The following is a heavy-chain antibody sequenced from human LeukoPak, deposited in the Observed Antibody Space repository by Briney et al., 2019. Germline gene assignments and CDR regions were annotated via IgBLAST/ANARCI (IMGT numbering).Heavy chain of an antibody. D-gene: IGHD1-26*01. CDR3: ARRLGATTTGFDY. V-gene: IGHV4-59*08. J-gene: IGHJ4*02. CDR2: IYYSGST. CDR1: GGSISSHY. Sequence: SETLSLTCTVSGGSISSHYWSWIRQPPGKGLEWIGHIYYSGSTNYNPSLKSRVTISVDTSKTQFSLKLSSVTAADTAVYYCARRLGATTTGFDYWGQGTLVTVSS.